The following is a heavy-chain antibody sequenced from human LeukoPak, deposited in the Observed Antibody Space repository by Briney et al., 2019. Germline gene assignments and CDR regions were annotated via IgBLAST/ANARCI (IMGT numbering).Heavy chain of an antibody. CDR2: IYYSGST. V-gene: IGHV4-39*01. Sequence: PSETLSLTCTVSGVSISSSSYYWGWIRQPPGKGLEWIGSIYYSGSTYYNPCLKSRVTISVDTSKNQFSLKLGSVTAADTAVYYCASGDIVVVPAAMDYWGQLTLVTVSS. J-gene: IGHJ4*02. D-gene: IGHD2-2*01. CDR1: GVSISSSSYY. CDR3: ASGDIVVVPAAMDY.